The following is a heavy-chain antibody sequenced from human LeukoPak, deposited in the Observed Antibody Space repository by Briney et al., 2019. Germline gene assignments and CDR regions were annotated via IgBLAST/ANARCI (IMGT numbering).Heavy chain of an antibody. CDR3: ARGPLTGFDY. CDR2: ISGSSSYI. D-gene: IGHD7-27*01. Sequence: GAALRLVCATTGCTFSNYKMNRLREAPGKEMEWVSSISGSSSYIYYADSVKGRFTISRDNAKNSLHLQMNSLRAEDTAVYYCARGPLTGFDYWGQGTLVTVSS. CDR1: GCTFSNYK. V-gene: IGHV3-21*01. J-gene: IGHJ4*02.